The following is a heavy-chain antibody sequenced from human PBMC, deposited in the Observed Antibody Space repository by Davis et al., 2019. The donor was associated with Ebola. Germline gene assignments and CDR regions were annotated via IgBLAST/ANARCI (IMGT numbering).Heavy chain of an antibody. CDR3: ARDRHYYGMDV. J-gene: IGHJ6*02. CDR1: GYTFTTYP. Sequence: AASAKVSCKASGYTFTTYPMNWVRQAPGQGLEWMGWINTNTGNPTYAQGFTGRFVFSLDTSVSTAYLQISSLKAEDTAVYYCARDRHYYGMDVWGQGTTVTVSS. CDR2: INTNTGNP. V-gene: IGHV7-4-1*02.